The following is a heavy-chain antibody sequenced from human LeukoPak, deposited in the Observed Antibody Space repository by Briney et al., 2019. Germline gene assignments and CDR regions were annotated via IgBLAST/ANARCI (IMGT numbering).Heavy chain of an antibody. V-gene: IGHV3-23*01. CDR3: AKDIQLST. J-gene: IGHJ3*01. Sequence: GGSLRLSCAVSGFTFSTYAMSWVRQAPGKGLEWVSAVRGSGSDTYYADSVKSRFTISRDNSKNTLSLQMNSLRVEDTAIYYCAKDIQLSTWGLGTMVTVSS. D-gene: IGHD5-24*01. CDR2: VRGSGSDT. CDR1: GFTFSTYA.